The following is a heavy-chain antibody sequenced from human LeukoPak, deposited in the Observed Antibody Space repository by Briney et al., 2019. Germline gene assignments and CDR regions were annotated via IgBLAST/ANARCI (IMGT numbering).Heavy chain of an antibody. CDR3: ARFCGGFANRWHCYL. D-gene: IGHD2-21*01. CDR1: EFNVSNNY. J-gene: IGHJ2*01. Sequence: GGSLILSCVASEFNVSNNYRSWVRQAPGKGLEWVSVMYGSGATYYAASMNGRFTISRDNSKNTHYLQMNSLRGDDTAVYYFARFCGGFANRWHCYLWGRGTPVTVSS. CDR2: MYGSGAT. V-gene: IGHV3-53*01.